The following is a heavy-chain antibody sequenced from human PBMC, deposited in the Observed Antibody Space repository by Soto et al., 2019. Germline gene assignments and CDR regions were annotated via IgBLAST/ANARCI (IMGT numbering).Heavy chain of an antibody. CDR3: ARMGSQRYYDYGMDV. J-gene: IGHJ6*02. CDR2: ISSSSSYI. V-gene: IGHV3-21*01. Sequence: EVQLVESGGGLVKPGGSLRLSCAASGFTFSSYSMNWVRQAPGKGLEWVSSISSSSSYIYYADSVKGRFTISRDNAKNSRYLQMSSLRAEGMAVYYCARMGSQRYYDYGMDVWGQGTTVTVSS. CDR1: GFTFSSYS. D-gene: IGHD6-25*01.